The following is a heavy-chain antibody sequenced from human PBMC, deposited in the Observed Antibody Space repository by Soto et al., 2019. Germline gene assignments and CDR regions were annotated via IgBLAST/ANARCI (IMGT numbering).Heavy chain of an antibody. Sequence: SETLSLTCALYGGSFSGYYWSWVRQPPGKGLEWIGEINHSGSTNYNPSLKSRVTISVDTSKNQFSLKLSSVTAADTAVYYCAILKVPPYYYCYYYMEVWGKGTTVAVSS. D-gene: IGHD2-15*01. V-gene: IGHV4-34*01. CDR2: INHSGST. CDR1: GGSFSGYY. CDR3: AILKVPPYYYCYYYMEV. J-gene: IGHJ6*03.